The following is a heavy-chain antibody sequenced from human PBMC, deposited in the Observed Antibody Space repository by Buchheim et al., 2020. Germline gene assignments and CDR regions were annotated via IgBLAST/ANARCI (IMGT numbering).Heavy chain of an antibody. J-gene: IGHJ4*02. CDR3: ARLPRSSSAYDRGV. V-gene: IGHV4-59*08. D-gene: IGHD5-12*01. CDR1: GGSISGFY. CDR2: IYYSGTT. Sequence: QVQLQESGPGLVKPSETLSLTCTVSGGSISGFYWSWIRQPPGKGLEWIGHIYYSGTTSYNPSLKSRVTISVDTSRNQLSLKVGSVTAADTAVYYCARLPRSSSAYDRGVWGQGT.